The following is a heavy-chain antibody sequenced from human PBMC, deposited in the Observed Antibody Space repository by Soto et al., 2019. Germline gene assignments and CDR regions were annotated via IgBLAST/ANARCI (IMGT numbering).Heavy chain of an antibody. CDR1: GGSISSYY. J-gene: IGHJ6*02. Sequence: PSEILSLTCTVSGGSISSYYLSWIRQPPGKGLEWIGYIYYSGSTNYNPSLKSRVTISVDTSKNQFSLKLSSVTAADTAVYYCARDSYYYDSSGYPYYYYGMDVWGQGTMVTVSS. D-gene: IGHD3-22*01. CDR2: IYYSGST. V-gene: IGHV4-59*01. CDR3: ARDSYYYDSSGYPYYYYGMDV.